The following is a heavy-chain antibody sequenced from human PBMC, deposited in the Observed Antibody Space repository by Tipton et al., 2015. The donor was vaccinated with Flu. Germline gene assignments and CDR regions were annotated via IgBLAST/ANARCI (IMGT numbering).Heavy chain of an antibody. Sequence: VQLVQSGAEVKKPGDSLKIPCKGSGYSFPNYWIGWVRQMPGKGLEWMGIIYPDDSDTNYSPSFQGQVTISADKSVNTAYLQWNSLKAPDTAIYYRVRHPYCTDAVCPPGYWYCDLWGRGTRVTVSS. CDR2: IYPDDSDT. D-gene: IGHD2-8*01. V-gene: IGHV5-51*01. J-gene: IGHJ2*01. CDR3: VRHPYCTDAVCPPGYWYCDL. CDR1: GYSFPNYW.